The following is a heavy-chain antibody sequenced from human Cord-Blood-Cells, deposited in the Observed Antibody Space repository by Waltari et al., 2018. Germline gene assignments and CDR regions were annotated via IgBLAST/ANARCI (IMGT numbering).Heavy chain of an antibody. CDR2: IYYSGST. CDR3: ARPWDY. V-gene: IGHV4-61*01. CDR1: GGSVSSGSYY. J-gene: IGHJ4*02. Sequence: QVQLQESGPGLVKPSETLSLTCTVSGGSVSSGSYYWSWIRQPPGKGLEWIGYIYYSGSTNYNPALKSRVTISVDTSKNQFSLKLSSVTAADTAVYYCARPWDYWGQGTLVTVSS.